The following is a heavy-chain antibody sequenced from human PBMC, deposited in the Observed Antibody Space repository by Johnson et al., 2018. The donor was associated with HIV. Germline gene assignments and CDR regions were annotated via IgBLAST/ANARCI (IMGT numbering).Heavy chain of an antibody. CDR3: ARGEKYYDSSGYWDDAFDI. V-gene: IGHV3-11*04. J-gene: IGHJ3*02. D-gene: IGHD3-22*01. CDR2: ISSSGSTI. CDR1: GFTFSDYY. Sequence: QVQLVESGGGLVKPGGSLRLSCAASGFTFSDYYMSWIRQAPGKGLEWVSYISSSGSTIYYADSVKGRFTISRDNDKNSLYLQRNSLRAEDMAVYYCARGEKYYDSSGYWDDAFDIWGQGTMVTVSS.